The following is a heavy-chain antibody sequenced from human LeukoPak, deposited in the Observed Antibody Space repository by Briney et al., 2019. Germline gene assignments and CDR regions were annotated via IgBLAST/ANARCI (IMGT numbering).Heavy chain of an antibody. CDR2: IRYDGSNK. CDR3: AKDRSVFGVVPDYLDY. Sequence: GGSLRLSCAASGFTFSSYGMHWVRQAPGKGLEWVAFIRYDGSNKYYADSVKGRFTISRDNSKNTLYLQMNSLRAEDTAVYHCAKDRSVFGVVPDYLDYWGQGTLVTVSS. V-gene: IGHV3-30*02. J-gene: IGHJ4*02. CDR1: GFTFSSYG. D-gene: IGHD3-3*01.